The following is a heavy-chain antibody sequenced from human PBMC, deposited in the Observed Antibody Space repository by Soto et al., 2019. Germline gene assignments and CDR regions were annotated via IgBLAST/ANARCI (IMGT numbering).Heavy chain of an antibody. CDR2: VRSSGDDT. CDR1: GFTFGYYN. J-gene: IGHJ4*02. Sequence: DVQLVESGGGLVQPGGSLRLSCAASGFTFGYYNMHWVRQAPGKGLEWVSFVRSSGDDTYYADSVKGRFTISRDNAKDSLYLQMNSLREEDTAVDYCARDGESSSSSDFDFWGQGALVTVSS. V-gene: IGHV3-48*02. D-gene: IGHD2-2*01. CDR3: ARDGESSSSSDFDF.